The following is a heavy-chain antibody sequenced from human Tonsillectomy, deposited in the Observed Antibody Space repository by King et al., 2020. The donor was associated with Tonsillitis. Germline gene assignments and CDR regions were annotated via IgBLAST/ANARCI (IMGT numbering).Heavy chain of an antibody. Sequence: QVQLVESGGGVVQPGRSLRLSCVASGFTFSNYGMQWVRQAPGKGLEWVAVLAHDGSIEHWADSVKGRFTISRDNSKNTLYLQMNSLRAEDTAVYYCAKETMGRGSSYGSYLDYWGQGSLVTVSS. V-gene: IGHV3-30*18. CDR3: AKETMGRGSSYGSYLDY. CDR1: GFTFSNYG. J-gene: IGHJ4*02. D-gene: IGHD5-18*01. CDR2: LAHDGSIE.